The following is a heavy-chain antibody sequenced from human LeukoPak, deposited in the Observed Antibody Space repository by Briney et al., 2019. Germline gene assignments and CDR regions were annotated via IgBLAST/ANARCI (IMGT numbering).Heavy chain of an antibody. CDR2: LDPKSGGT. V-gene: IGHV1-2*02. Sequence: ASVKVSCKASGYTFNGYYIHWVRQAPGQGPEWMGWLDPKSGGTKYAQRFQGRVTMTWDTSISTAYMDLARLRSDDTAVYYCAVGLDIAMPGKVPTGWGQGTLVTVSS. CDR1: GYTFNGYY. D-gene: IGHD6-19*01. J-gene: IGHJ4*02. CDR3: AVGLDIAMPGKVPTG.